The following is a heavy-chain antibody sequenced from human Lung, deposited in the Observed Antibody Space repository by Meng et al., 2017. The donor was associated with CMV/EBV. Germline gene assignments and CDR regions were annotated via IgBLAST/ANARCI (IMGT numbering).Heavy chain of an antibody. CDR3: SKFPDRPDTWF. CDR1: GASISSGTRY. V-gene: IGHV4-39*01. CDR2: IYSGGQT. D-gene: IGHD3-22*01. J-gene: IGHJ4*02. Sequence: GSLRLSCSVSGASISSGTRYWGWIRQPPGKGLEWIGSIYSGGQTFYSPSLRSRVTLAVDRTKNQFSLKMTSVTAADTAVYFCSKFPDRPDTWFWGRGPLVTVSS.